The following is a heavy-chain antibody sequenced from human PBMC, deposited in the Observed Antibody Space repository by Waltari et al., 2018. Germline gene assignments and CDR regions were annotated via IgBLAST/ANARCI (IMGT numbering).Heavy chain of an antibody. CDR1: GYTFSDYD. CDR3: ARVGTQGVIITPSYFYYMDV. J-gene: IGHJ6*03. CDR2: RNPNSGNT. Sequence: QVQLVQSGAEVRKPGASVKVSCKASGYTFSDYDINWVRQAPGQGREWMGWRNPNSGNTGYAQKFQGRVTITKNSSISTAYMELSSLRSEDTAVYYCARVGTQGVIITPSYFYYMDVWGKGTTVTVSS. V-gene: IGHV1-8*03. D-gene: IGHD3-10*01.